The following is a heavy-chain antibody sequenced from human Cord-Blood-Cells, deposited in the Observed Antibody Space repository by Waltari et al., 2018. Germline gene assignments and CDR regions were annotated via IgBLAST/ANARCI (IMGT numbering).Heavy chain of an antibody. Sequence: QVQLVESGGGVVQPGRSLRLSCAASGFTFSSYGLRWFRQAPGRGLEWVAVISYDGSNKYYADSVKGRFTISRDNSKNTLYLQMNSLRAEDTAVYYCAKEVGVLTGTTFDYWGQGTLVTVSS. CDR2: ISYDGSNK. D-gene: IGHD1-7*01. CDR3: AKEVGVLTGTTFDY. V-gene: IGHV3-30*18. CDR1: GFTFSSYG. J-gene: IGHJ4*02.